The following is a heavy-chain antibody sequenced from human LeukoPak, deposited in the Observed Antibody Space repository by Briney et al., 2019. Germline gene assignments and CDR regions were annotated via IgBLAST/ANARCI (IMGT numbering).Heavy chain of an antibody. D-gene: IGHD4-17*01. V-gene: IGHV3-48*01. Sequence: GGSLRLSCAASGFTFSSYSMNWVRQAPGKGLEWVSYISSSSSTIYYADSVKGRFTISRGNAKNSLYLQMNSLRAEDTAVYYCASTTVTTKIVCFDYWGQGTLVTVSS. CDR1: GFTFSSYS. CDR3: ASTTVTTKIVCFDY. CDR2: ISSSSSTI. J-gene: IGHJ4*02.